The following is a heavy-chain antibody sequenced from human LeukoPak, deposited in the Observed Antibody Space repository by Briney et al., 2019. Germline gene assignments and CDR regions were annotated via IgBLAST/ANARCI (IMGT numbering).Heavy chain of an antibody. D-gene: IGHD3-3*02. CDR1: GGSISSYY. V-gene: IGHV4-59*08. CDR2: IYYSGST. Sequence: SETLSLTCTVSGGSISSYYWSWIRQPPGKGLEWIGYIYYSGSTNYNPSLKSRVTISIDTSKNQFSLKLGSVTAADTAVYYCARQAFSGDAFDIWGQGTMVTVSS. CDR3: ARQAFSGDAFDI. J-gene: IGHJ3*02.